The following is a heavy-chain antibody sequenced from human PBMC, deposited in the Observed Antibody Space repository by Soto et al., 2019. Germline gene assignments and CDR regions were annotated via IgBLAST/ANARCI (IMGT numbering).Heavy chain of an antibody. CDR1: GGSISSSSYY. D-gene: IGHD1-7*01. V-gene: IGHV4-39*01. J-gene: IGHJ4*02. Sequence: SETLSLTCTVSGGSISSSSYYWGWIRQPPGKGLERIGSIYYSGSTYYNPSLKSRVTISVDTSKNQFSLKLSSVTAADTAVYYCARPQGGTGTTGSFDYWGQGTLVTVSS. CDR2: IYYSGST. CDR3: ARPQGGTGTTGSFDY.